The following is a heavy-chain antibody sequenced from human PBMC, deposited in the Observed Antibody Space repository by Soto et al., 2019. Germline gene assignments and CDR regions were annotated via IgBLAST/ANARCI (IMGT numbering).Heavy chain of an antibody. CDR1: GFTFSLYG. D-gene: IGHD4-4*01. V-gene: IGHV3-30*18. J-gene: IGHJ4*02. CDR2: ISYEGRNK. Sequence: QVQLVESGGDVVQPGGSLRLSCAVSGFTFSLYGMHWVRQAPGKGLEWVAFISYEGRNKYYADSVKGRFTISRDNSKNTLSLQMESLRPEDMAVYYCAKGRDSTLLRWQYFDNWGQGTQVTVSS. CDR3: AKGRDSTLLRWQYFDN.